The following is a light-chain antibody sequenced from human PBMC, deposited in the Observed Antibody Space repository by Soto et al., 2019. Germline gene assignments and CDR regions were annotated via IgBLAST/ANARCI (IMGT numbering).Light chain of an antibody. CDR3: AVWDDTLSHLV. CDR1: SSSFERNF. V-gene: IGLV1-47*01. Sequence: QSVLTQPPSASATPGQSLTISCSGSSSSFERNFLYWYQRLPGMAPTLLIYRNSQRPSRVPDRFSGFKSGTSASLAITGLRSEDEADYYCAVWDDTLSHLVFGGGTKLTVL. J-gene: IGLJ2*01. CDR2: RNS.